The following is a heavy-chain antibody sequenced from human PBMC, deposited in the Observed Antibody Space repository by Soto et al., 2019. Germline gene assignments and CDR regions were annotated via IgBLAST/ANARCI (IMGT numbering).Heavy chain of an antibody. D-gene: IGHD5-18*01. V-gene: IGHV4-39*01. CDR2: ISQSGTT. Sequence: SETLSLTCPVSGGSVGSSGYYWGWIRRPPGKGLEWIGTISQSGTTYYNPSLRSRVTVSADTSKNHFSLMLTSVTAADTAVYYCARHGVDATVDSYSYYAMDVWGQGTTVTVSS. CDR3: ARHGVDATVDSYSYYAMDV. CDR1: GGSVGSSGYY. J-gene: IGHJ6*02.